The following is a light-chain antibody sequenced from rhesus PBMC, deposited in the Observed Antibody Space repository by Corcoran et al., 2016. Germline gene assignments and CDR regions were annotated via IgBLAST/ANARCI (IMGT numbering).Light chain of an antibody. CDR1: EIVDNH. CDR3: QHSYGIPLT. Sequence: DIQMTQSPSSLSASVGDRVTISGRTSEIVDNHLHWYQQKPGKAPRLLIYKASTLQSGVPSRFSGSGSWRDFTLTISSVQPEDFATYYCQHSYGIPLTFGGGTKVDLK. J-gene: IGKJ4*01. CDR2: KAS. V-gene: IGKV1-74*01.